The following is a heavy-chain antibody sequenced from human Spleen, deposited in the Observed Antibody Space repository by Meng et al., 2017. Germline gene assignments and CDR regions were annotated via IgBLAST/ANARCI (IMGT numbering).Heavy chain of an antibody. D-gene: IGHD1-26*01. CDR1: GGSISSSSYY. V-gene: IGHV4-39*07. CDR3: ARDTPSGSYGTGRHVWFDP. J-gene: IGHJ5*02. Sequence: LQVPEAGPGLVKPSETLSLTCTVSGGSISSSSYYWGWIRQPPGKGLEWIGSIYYSGSTYYNPSLKSRVTISVDTSKNQFSLKLSSVTAADTAVYYCARDTPSGSYGTGRHVWFDPWGQGTLVTVSS. CDR2: IYYSGST.